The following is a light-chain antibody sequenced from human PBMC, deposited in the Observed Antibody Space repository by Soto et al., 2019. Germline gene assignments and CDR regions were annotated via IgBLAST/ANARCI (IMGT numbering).Light chain of an antibody. CDR1: QSVSSNY. J-gene: IGKJ2*01. CDR3: QQYGSSPPYT. Sequence: EIVLTQSPGTLSLSPGERATLSCRASQSVSSNYLAWYQQRPGQAPRLLIYGASSRATGIPDRFSGSGSGTDFTLTISRLEREDFAVYYCQQYGSSPPYTFGQGTMLEIK. V-gene: IGKV3-20*01. CDR2: GAS.